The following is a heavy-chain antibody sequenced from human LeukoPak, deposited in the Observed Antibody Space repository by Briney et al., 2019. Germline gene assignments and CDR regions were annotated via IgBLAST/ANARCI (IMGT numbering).Heavy chain of an antibody. CDR2: ISSSSSTI. V-gene: IGHV3-48*04. Sequence: GGSPRLSCAASGFTFSSYSMNWVRQAPGKGLEWVSYISSSSSTIYYADSVKGRFTISRDNAKNSLYLQMNSLRAEDTAVYYCAKETKERSSSYTDYWGQGTLVTVSS. J-gene: IGHJ4*02. CDR3: AKETKERSSSYTDY. D-gene: IGHD6-13*01. CDR1: GFTFSSYS.